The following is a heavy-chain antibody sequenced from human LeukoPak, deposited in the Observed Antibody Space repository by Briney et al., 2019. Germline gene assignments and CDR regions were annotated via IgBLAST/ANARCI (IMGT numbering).Heavy chain of an antibody. CDR2: ISTSSFTI. J-gene: IGHJ4*02. D-gene: IGHD3-16*01. Sequence: PGGSLRLSCAASGFTFSSYNMNWVRQAPGKGLEWVSYISTSSFTIYYADSVKGRFTISRDNAKNSLYLQMNSLRAEDTAVYYCARDSAYGYFDYWGQGTLVTVSS. V-gene: IGHV3-48*04. CDR3: ARDSAYGYFDY. CDR1: GFTFSSYN.